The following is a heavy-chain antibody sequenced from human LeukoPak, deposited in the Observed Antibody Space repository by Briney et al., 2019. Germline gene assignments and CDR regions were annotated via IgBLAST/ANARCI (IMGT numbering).Heavy chain of an antibody. V-gene: IGHV4-59*01. CDR3: ARARRGYSGYDRYAFDI. J-gene: IGHJ3*02. CDR2: IYYSGST. CDR1: GGSISSYY. Sequence: SETLSLTCTVSGGSISSYYWSWIRQPAGKGLEWIGYIYYSGSTNYNPSLKSRVTISVDTSKNQFSLKLSSVTAADTAVYYCARARRGYSGYDRYAFDIWGQGTMVTVSS. D-gene: IGHD5-12*01.